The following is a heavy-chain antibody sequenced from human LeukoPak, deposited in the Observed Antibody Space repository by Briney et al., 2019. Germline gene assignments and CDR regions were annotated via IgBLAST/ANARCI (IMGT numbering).Heavy chain of an antibody. D-gene: IGHD6-6*01. CDR1: GYTFTDYY. J-gene: IGHJ5*02. Sequence: ASVKVSCKASGYTFTDYYIHWVRQAPGQGLEWMGWINPNSGGTNSAQKLQGRVTMTRDTSISTAYMDLSRLRSDDTAVYYCAREAPYSTSSDWFDPWGQGTLVTVSS. CDR3: AREAPYSTSSDWFDP. V-gene: IGHV1-2*02. CDR2: INPNSGGT.